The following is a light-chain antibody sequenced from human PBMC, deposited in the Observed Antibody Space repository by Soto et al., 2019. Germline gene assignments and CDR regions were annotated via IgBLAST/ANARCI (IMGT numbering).Light chain of an antibody. CDR2: DVS. CDR3: CSYAGNYTFV. CDR1: SSDVGGYKY. V-gene: IGLV2-11*01. Sequence: QSALTQPRSVSGSPGQSVTISCTGTSSDVGGYKYVSWYQQHPGKAPKLMIYDVSNRPSGVPDRFSGSKSGNTASLTISGLQAEDEADYSCCSYAGNYTFVFGGGTKLTVL. J-gene: IGLJ2*01.